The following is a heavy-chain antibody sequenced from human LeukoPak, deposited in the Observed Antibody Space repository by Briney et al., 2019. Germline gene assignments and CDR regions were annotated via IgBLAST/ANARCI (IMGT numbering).Heavy chain of an antibody. CDR1: GYSFTSHY. CDR2: IDPSGSST. Sequence: ASVKVSCKASGYSFTSHYMHWVRQAPGQGLEWLGLIDPSGSSTLYAQKFQGRVTMTRDMSTTTDYMELSSLRSEDTAVYYCARDTLDYWGQGTLVTVSS. V-gene: IGHV1-46*01. CDR3: ARDTLDY. J-gene: IGHJ4*02.